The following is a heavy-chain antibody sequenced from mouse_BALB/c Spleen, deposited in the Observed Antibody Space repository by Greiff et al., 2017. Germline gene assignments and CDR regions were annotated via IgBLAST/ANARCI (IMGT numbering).Heavy chain of an antibody. V-gene: IGHV1-18*01. J-gene: IGHJ4*01. D-gene: IGHD1-1*01. Sequence: EVQLQQSGPELVKPGASVKISCKASGYTFTDYNMDWVKQSPGKSLEWIGDINPNNGGTIYNQKFKGKATLTVDKSSSTAYMELRSLTSEDTAVYYCAIVITTVVATDYYAMDYWGQGTSVTVSS. CDR2: INPNNGGT. CDR1: GYTFTDYN. CDR3: AIVITTVVATDYYAMDY.